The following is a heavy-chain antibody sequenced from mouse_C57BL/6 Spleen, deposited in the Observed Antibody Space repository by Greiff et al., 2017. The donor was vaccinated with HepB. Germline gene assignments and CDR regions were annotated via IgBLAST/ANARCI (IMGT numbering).Heavy chain of an antibody. CDR2: IDPETGGT. CDR1: GYTFTDYE. Sequence: VQGVESGAELVRPGASVTLSCKASGYTFTDYEMHWVKQTPVHGLEWIGAIDPETGGTAYTQKFKGKAILTADKSSSTAYMELRSLTSEDSAVYYCTRKTVVDAMDYWGQGTSVTVSS. V-gene: IGHV1-15*01. D-gene: IGHD1-1*01. J-gene: IGHJ4*01. CDR3: TRKTVVDAMDY.